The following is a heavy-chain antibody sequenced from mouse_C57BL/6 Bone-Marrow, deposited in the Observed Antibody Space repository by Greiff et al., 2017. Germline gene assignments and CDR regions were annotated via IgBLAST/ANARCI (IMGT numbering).Heavy chain of an antibody. CDR3: TTRQLDHYYAMDY. CDR2: IDPENGDT. V-gene: IGHV14-4*01. J-gene: IGHJ4*01. Sequence: VQLQQSGAELVRPGASVKLSCTASGFNIKDDYMHWVKQRPEQGLEWIGWIDPENGDTEYASKFQGKATITADTSSNTAYLQLRSLTSEDTAVYYCTTRQLDHYYAMDYWGKGTSVTVSS. CDR1: GFNIKDDY. D-gene: IGHD6-1*02.